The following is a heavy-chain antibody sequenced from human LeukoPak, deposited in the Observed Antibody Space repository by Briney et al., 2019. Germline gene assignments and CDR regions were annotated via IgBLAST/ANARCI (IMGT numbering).Heavy chain of an antibody. CDR2: INHSGST. V-gene: IGHV4-34*01. CDR1: GGSFSGYY. J-gene: IGHJ3*02. D-gene: IGHD2-2*01. CDR3: ARWRYCSSTSCSPGSDAFDI. Sequence: SETLSLTCAVYGGSFSGYYWSWIRQPPGKGLEWIGEINHSGSTNYNPSLKSRVTISVDTSKNQFSLKLSSVTAADTAVYYCARWRYCSSTSCSPGSDAFDIWGQGTMVTVSS.